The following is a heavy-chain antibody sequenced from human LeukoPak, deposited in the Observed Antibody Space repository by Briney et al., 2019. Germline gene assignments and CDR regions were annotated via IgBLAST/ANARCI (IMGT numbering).Heavy chain of an antibody. CDR3: ARKRDEWLRLTPGAFDI. CDR2: INQDGSDK. Sequence: GGSLRLSCAASGFTFSSYWMNWVRQAPGKGLEWVANINQDGSDKYYVDSVKGRFTISRDNAKNSLYLQMNSLRAEDTAVYYCARKRDEWLRLTPGAFDIWGQGTMVTVSS. D-gene: IGHD5-12*01. J-gene: IGHJ3*02. V-gene: IGHV3-7*03. CDR1: GFTFSSYW.